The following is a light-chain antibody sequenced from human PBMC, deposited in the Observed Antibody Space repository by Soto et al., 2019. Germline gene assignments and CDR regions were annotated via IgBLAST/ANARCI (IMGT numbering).Light chain of an antibody. CDR3: QQYGSSPLT. CDR1: QSVSSNY. Sequence: IVLTQSPGTLSLSPGERGALSCRASQSVSSNYVAWYQQKPGQAPRLLISGASNRATGTPDRFRGSGSGTDFTLTITRLEPEDFAVYYCQQYGSSPLTFGGGTKVDIK. V-gene: IGKV3-20*01. CDR2: GAS. J-gene: IGKJ4*01.